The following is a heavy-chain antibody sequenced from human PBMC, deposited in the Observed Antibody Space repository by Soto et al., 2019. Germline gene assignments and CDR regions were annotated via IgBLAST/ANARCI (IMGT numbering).Heavy chain of an antibody. CDR2: IWYDGIKK. V-gene: IGHV3-33*08. D-gene: IGHD3-10*01. CDR1: GFTFTSYG. J-gene: IGHJ4*02. CDR3: ARPDLSGSYYRPFFDQ. Sequence: QVQLVESGGGVVQPGRSLRLSCAVSGFTFTSYGMHWVRQAPGKGLEWVALIWYDGIKKFYADSVKGRFTISRDNSQNILYLQLNSLRADDTAGYYCARPDLSGSYYRPFFDQWGQGTLVTVSS.